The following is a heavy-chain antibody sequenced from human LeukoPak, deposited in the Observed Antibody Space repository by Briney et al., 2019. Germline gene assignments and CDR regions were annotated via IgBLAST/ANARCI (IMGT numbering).Heavy chain of an antibody. V-gene: IGHV4-34*01. Sequence: SEALSLTCAVYGGSFSGYYWSWIRQPPGKGLEWIGEINHSGSTNYNPSLKSRVTISVDTSKNQFSLKLSSVTAADTAVYYCARGPAMVRGVIILGVDYWGQGTLVTVSS. CDR3: ARGPAMVRGVIILGVDY. J-gene: IGHJ4*02. D-gene: IGHD3-10*01. CDR2: INHSGST. CDR1: GGSFSGYY.